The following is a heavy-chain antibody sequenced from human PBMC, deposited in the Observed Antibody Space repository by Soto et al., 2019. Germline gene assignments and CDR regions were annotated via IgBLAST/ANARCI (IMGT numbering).Heavy chain of an antibody. D-gene: IGHD3-9*01. CDR3: AREVSDWSGSYYFDY. CDR2: INSDGSST. CDR1: GFTFSSYW. J-gene: IGHJ4*02. V-gene: IGHV3-74*01. Sequence: GGSLRLSCAASGFTFSSYWMHWVRQAPGKGLVWVSRINSDGSSTSYADSVKGRFTISRDNAKNTLYLQMNSLRAEDTAVYYCAREVSDWSGSYYFDYWGQGTLVTVSS.